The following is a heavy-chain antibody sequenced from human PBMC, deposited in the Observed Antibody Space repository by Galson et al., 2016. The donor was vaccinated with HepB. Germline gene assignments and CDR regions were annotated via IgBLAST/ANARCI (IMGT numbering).Heavy chain of an antibody. CDR1: GFTFSSYG. V-gene: IGHV3-30*02. J-gene: IGHJ4*02. D-gene: IGHD5-18*01. Sequence: SLRLSCAASGFTFSSYGIHWVRQAPGKGLEWVALIWYDGTNEYYADSVKGRFTISRDNFKNTLYLQMNSLRAEDTAVYYCAKSVGIQLWLDHAFDIWGQGTLVTVPS. CDR3: AKSVGIQLWLDHAFDI. CDR2: IWYDGTNE.